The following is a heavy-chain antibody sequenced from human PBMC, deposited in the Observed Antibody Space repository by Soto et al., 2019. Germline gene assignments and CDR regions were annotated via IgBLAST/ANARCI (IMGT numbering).Heavy chain of an antibody. D-gene: IGHD4-17*01. CDR1: GGSISSGGYY. J-gene: IGHJ4*02. V-gene: IGHV4-31*03. CDR3: ARSSPSPVTTFVY. Sequence: QVQLQESGPGLVKPSQTLSLTCTVSGGSISSGGYYWSWIRQHPGKGLEWIGYIYYSGSTYYNPPLKSRVTISVDTSKNRFSLKLSSVTAADTAVYYCARSSPSPVTTFVYWGQGTLVTVSS. CDR2: IYYSGST.